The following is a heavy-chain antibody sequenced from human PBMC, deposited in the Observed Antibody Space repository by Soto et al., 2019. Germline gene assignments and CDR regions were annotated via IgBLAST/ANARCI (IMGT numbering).Heavy chain of an antibody. CDR3: ACGLDIGIGDYDVELDY. V-gene: IGHV1-46*01. CDR2: INPSGGST. D-gene: IGHD3-3*01. Sequence: ASVKVSCKASGYTFTSYYMHWVRQAPGQGLEWMGIINPSGGSTSYAQKYQGRVTLTRDTSTSTVNMELSSLRSDDTAEYYGACGLDIGIGDYDVELDYLVKGTLVPV. J-gene: IGHJ4*02. CDR1: GYTFTSYY.